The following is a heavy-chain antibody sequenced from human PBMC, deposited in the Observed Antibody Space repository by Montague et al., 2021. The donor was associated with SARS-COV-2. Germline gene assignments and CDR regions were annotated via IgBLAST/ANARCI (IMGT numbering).Heavy chain of an antibody. V-gene: IGHV3-33*01. CDR3: ARDSFSSCTSSGCYMGGVDV. Sequence: SLRLSCAASGFSFSSYGLNWVRQAPGKGLEWVAVIWYGGSNKQYADSVKGRFTISRDNSKNTLYLQMNSLRAEDTALYYCARDSFSSCTSSGCYMGGVDVWGQGTMVTVSS. D-gene: IGHD2-2*02. J-gene: IGHJ6*02. CDR2: IWYGGSNK. CDR1: GFSFSSYG.